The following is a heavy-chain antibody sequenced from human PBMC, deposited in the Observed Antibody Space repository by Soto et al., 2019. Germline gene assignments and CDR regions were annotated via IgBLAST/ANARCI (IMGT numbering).Heavy chain of an antibody. CDR3: ARPLVAPVAGPYYYGMDV. CDR1: GFTFNTYG. D-gene: IGHD6-19*01. CDR2: IWYDGNTK. Sequence: GGSLRLSCASSGFTFNTYGFNWVRQAPGKGLEWVAVIWYDGNTKYYADSVKGRFTISRDNLKNTLYLQMNSLTAEDTAVYYCARPLVAPVAGPYYYGMDVWGHGTTVTVSS. J-gene: IGHJ6*02. V-gene: IGHV3-33*01.